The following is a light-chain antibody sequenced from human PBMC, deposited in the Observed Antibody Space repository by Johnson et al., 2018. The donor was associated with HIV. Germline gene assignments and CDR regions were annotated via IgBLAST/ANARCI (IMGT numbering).Light chain of an antibody. CDR1: RSNLGNNY. J-gene: IGLJ1*01. Sequence: QSVLTQPPSVSAAPGQQVTISCSGSRSNLGNNYVSWYQQLPGTPPNLLISNNNKRPSGIPDRFCASKSGTSATLCITGLQTGAEADYYCGTWDSSLSAYVFGTGTKVTVL. CDR3: GTWDSSLSAYV. CDR2: NNN. V-gene: IGLV1-51*01.